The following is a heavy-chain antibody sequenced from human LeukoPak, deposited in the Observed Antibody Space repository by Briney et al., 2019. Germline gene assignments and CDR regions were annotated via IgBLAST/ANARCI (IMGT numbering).Heavy chain of an antibody. V-gene: IGHV4-59*12. J-gene: IGHJ6*03. CDR2: IYYSGST. CDR3: ARDRYCSSTSCRYYYMDV. CDR1: GGSISSYY. Sequence: SETLSLTCTVSGGSISSYYWSWIRQPPGKGLEWIGYIYYSGSTNYNPSLKSRVTISVDTSKNQFSLKLSSVTAADTAVYYCARDRYCSSTSCRYYYMDVWGKGTTVTVSS. D-gene: IGHD2-2*01.